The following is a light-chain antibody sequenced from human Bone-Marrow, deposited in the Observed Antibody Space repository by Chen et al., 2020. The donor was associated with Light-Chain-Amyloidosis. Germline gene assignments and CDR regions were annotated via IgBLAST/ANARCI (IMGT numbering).Light chain of an antibody. Sequence: NFMLTQPHSVSESPGKTVTISCTRSSGTIASNYVHWYQQRPGSAPIIVIYEDNQRPSGVPDRFSGSIDRSSNSASLTISALKTDAEADYYCQSYDNNYSVVFGGGTKLTVL. CDR1: SGTIASNY. J-gene: IGLJ2*01. CDR3: QSYDNNYSVV. V-gene: IGLV6-57*04. CDR2: EDN.